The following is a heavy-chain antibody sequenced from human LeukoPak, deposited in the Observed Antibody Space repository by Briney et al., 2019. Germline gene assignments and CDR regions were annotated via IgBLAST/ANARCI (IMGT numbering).Heavy chain of an antibody. CDR1: GFTFSSYA. CDR2: ISYDGSNK. D-gene: IGHD2-21*02. J-gene: IGHJ4*02. Sequence: PGGSLRLSCAASGFTFSSYAMHWVRQAPGKGLEWVAVISYDGSNKYYADSVKGRFTISRDNAKNSLYLQMNSLRAEDTAVYYCAMGEDCGGDCPIDYWGQGTLVTVSS. V-gene: IGHV3-30*04. CDR3: AMGEDCGGDCPIDY.